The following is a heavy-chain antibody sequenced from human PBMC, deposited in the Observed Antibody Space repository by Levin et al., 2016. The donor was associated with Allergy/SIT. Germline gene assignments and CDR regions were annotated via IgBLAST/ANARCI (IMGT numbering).Heavy chain of an antibody. Sequence: WIRQPPGKGLEWVAYISSSSSLIYYADSVTGRFTISRDNAKNLLYLQMNSLRAEDTAVYYCARVAGHYYDSSLAPTPDWGQGTLVTVSS. CDR2: ISSSSSLI. J-gene: IGHJ4*02. V-gene: IGHV3-48*04. CDR3: ARVAGHYYDSSLAPTPD. D-gene: IGHD3-22*01.